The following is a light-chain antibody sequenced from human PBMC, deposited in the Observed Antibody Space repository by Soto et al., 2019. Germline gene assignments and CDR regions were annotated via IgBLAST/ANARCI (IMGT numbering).Light chain of an antibody. J-gene: IGKJ4*01. CDR2: GAS. V-gene: IGKV3-20*01. CDR1: QSVSSSY. CDR3: KTSGSSPLN. Sequence: EIVLTQSPGTLSLSPGERATLSCRASQSVSSSYLAWYQQKPGQAPRLLIYGASSRATGIPDRFSGSGSGTEFNITISRLAPEDFAVYYCKTSGSSPLNFGGGTKVDIK.